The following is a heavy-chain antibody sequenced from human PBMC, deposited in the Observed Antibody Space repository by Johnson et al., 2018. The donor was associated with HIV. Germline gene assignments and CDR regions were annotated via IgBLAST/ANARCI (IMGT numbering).Heavy chain of an antibody. D-gene: IGHD4-23*01. CDR3: AKGDYGGNRWGADDAFDI. CDR1: GFTFSSYA. Sequence: QVQLMESGGGVVQPGRSLRLSCAASGFTFSSYAMHWVRQAPGKGLEWVAVISYDGSNTYYADSVKGRFTISRDNSKNTLYLQMNSLRAEDTAVYDCAKGDYGGNRWGADDAFDIWGQGTMVTVSS. V-gene: IGHV3-30-3*01. J-gene: IGHJ3*02. CDR2: ISYDGSNT.